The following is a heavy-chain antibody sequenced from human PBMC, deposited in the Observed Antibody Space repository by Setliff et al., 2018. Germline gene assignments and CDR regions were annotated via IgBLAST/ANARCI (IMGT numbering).Heavy chain of an antibody. J-gene: IGHJ4*02. CDR2: IRHDGTNE. CDR1: GFTSNMYG. Sequence: GESLKISCAASGFTSNMYGVHWVRQAPGKGLEWVAYIRHDGTNENYADSVKGRFTVSRDNSRNTLFLQMNSLRTEDTAVYYCAKDTHYYASSGYYCFDFWGQGTLVTVSS. V-gene: IGHV3-30*02. D-gene: IGHD3-22*01. CDR3: AKDTHYYASSGYYCFDF.